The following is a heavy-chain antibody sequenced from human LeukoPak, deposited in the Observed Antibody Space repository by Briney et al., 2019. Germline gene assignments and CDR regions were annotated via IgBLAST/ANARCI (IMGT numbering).Heavy chain of an antibody. V-gene: IGHV1-24*01. CDR3: ARDHPGHDAFDI. CDR2: FDPEDGET. J-gene: IGHJ3*02. CDR1: GYTLTELS. Sequence: ASVTVSCKVSGYTLTELSMHWVRQAPGKGLEWMGGFDPEDGETIYAQKFQGRVTMTEDTSTDTAYMELSSLRSDDTAVYYCARDHPGHDAFDIWGQGTMVTVSS.